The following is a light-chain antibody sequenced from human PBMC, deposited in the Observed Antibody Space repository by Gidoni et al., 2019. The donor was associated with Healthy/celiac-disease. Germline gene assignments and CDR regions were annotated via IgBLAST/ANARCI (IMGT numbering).Light chain of an antibody. Sequence: IVMTHSPAPLAVSLGERATINCKSSQSVLYSSNNKNYLAWYQQKPGQPPKLLIYWASTRESGVPDRFSGSGSGTDFTLTISSLQAEDVAVYYCQQYYSTPLTFXGXTKVEIK. CDR2: WAS. CDR3: QQYYSTPLT. CDR1: QSVLYSSNNKNY. J-gene: IGKJ4*01. V-gene: IGKV4-1*01.